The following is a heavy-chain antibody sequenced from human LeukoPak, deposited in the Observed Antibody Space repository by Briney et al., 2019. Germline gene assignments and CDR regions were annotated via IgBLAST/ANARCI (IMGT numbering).Heavy chain of an antibody. J-gene: IGHJ4*02. CDR2: ISSSSSTI. V-gene: IGHV3-48*01. CDR1: GFTFSSYG. CDR3: AKAPLGRCTGAICYFFDY. Sequence: GGSLRLSCAASGFTFSSYGMTWVRQAPGKGLEWVSYISSSSSTIYYADSVRGRFTISRDNSKNTLYLQMNSLRAEDAAVYYCAKAPLGRCTGAICYFFDYWGQGALVTVSS. D-gene: IGHD2-8*02.